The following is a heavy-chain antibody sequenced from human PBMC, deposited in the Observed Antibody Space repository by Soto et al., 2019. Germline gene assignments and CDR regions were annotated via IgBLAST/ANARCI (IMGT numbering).Heavy chain of an antibody. CDR3: ERDGVYGDYFDY. CDR2: IYYSGST. D-gene: IGHD4-17*01. Sequence: PSETLSLTCTVSGGSISSGGYYWSWIRQHPGKGLEWIGYIYYSGSTYYNPSLKSRVTISVDTSKNQFSLKLSSVTAADTAVYYCERDGVYGDYFDYWGQANLVTVS. CDR1: GGSISSGGYY. J-gene: IGHJ4*02. V-gene: IGHV4-31*03.